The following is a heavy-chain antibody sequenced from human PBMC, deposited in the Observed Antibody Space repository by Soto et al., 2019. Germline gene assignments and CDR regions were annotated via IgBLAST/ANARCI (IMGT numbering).Heavy chain of an antibody. Sequence: QVQLQESGPGLVKPSETLSLTCAVSGASVSRIGFHWAWIRQPPGQGLEWIGRIYDAGTTFYNPSLKSRVTISADTSKNLFSLRLTSVTAADTAVYYCARRGSGHTFDYWGQGTLVTVSS. CDR1: GASVSRIGFH. J-gene: IGHJ4*02. V-gene: IGHV4-39*01. CDR3: ARRGSGHTFDY. CDR2: IYDAGTT. D-gene: IGHD3-10*01.